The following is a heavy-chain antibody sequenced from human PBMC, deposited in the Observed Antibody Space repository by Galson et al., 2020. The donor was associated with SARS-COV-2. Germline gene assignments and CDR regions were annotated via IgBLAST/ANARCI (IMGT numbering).Heavy chain of an antibody. CDR3: ARDRQTYYDFWSGYYFPDLNGNYYYYGMDV. Sequence: GGSLRLSCAASGFTFSSYWMHWVRQAPGKGLVWVSRINSDGSSTSYADSVKGRFTISRDNAKNTLYLQMNSLRAEDTAVYYCARDRQTYYDFWSGYYFPDLNGNYYYYGMDVWGQGTTVTVSS. J-gene: IGHJ6*02. D-gene: IGHD3-3*01. CDR2: INSDGSST. V-gene: IGHV3-74*01. CDR1: GFTFSSYW.